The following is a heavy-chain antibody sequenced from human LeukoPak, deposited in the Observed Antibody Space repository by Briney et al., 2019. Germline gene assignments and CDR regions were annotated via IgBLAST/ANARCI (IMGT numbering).Heavy chain of an antibody. V-gene: IGHV3-74*01. CDR3: VKDHSGSGRAFDV. D-gene: IGHD2-21*01. CDR1: RFSFSGTW. CDR2: MKSDGSEI. Sequence: TGGSLRLSCAGSRFSFSGTWMHWLRQVPGEGPVWVSGMKSDGSEINYADSVKGRFTISRDNDRNTLHLQMNSPRVEDAAVYYCVKDHSGSGRAFDVWGQGTKVTVSA. J-gene: IGHJ3*01.